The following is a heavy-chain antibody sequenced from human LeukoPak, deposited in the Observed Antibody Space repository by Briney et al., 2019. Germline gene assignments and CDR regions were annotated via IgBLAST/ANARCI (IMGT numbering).Heavy chain of an antibody. CDR3: AKDKGRGYSYLDY. Sequence: PGRSLRLSCAASGFTFDDYAIHWVRQAPGKGLEWVSGITWNSGSIAYADSVKGRFTISRDNAKKSLYLQMNSLRAEDTALYYCAKDKGRGYSYLDYCGQGTLVTVSS. V-gene: IGHV3-9*01. CDR2: ITWNSGSI. D-gene: IGHD5-18*01. J-gene: IGHJ4*02. CDR1: GFTFDDYA.